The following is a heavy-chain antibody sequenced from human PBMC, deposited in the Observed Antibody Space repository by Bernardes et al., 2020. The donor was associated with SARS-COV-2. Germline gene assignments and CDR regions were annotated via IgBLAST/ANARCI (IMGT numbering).Heavy chain of an antibody. CDR2: ISAGGDSV. D-gene: IGHD3-10*02. Sequence: GGSLRLSCAASGFTFSSHSMKWVRQATKKGLEWLASISAGGDSVTYSDSMKGRFTISRDNSKNLLYLQMNSLGVDDAAIYYCAREISSPLAGMFRPPDYWGRGTRVTVAS. J-gene: IGHJ4*02. CDR1: GFTFSSHS. V-gene: IGHV3-21*04. CDR3: AREISSPLAGMFRPPDY.